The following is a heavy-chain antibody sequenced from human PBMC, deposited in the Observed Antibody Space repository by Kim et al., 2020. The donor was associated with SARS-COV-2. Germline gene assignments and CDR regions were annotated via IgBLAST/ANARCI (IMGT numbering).Heavy chain of an antibody. CDR3: ARDVTVTAHYYYVMDV. Sequence: GGSLRLSCAASGFTFSSYVMHWVRQAPGKGLEWVAVTLYDGSNKYYADSVKGRFTISRDNSKNTLYLQMNSLRVEDTAVYYCARDVTVTAHYYYVMDVWG. J-gene: IGHJ6*01. V-gene: IGHV3-33*01. D-gene: IGHD4-4*01. CDR2: TLYDGSNK. CDR1: GFTFSSYV.